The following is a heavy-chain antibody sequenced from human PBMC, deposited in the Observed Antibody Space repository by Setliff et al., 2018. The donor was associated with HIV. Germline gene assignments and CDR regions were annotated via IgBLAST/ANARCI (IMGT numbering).Heavy chain of an antibody. D-gene: IGHD6-19*01. CDR1: GFTFSNYG. CDR3: TKNLYRSPWSPLDY. CDR2: IRHDGSNK. J-gene: IGHJ4*02. V-gene: IGHV3-30*02. Sequence: GGSLRLSCAASGFTFSNYGMHWVCQAPGKGLGWVAFIRHDGSNKYYADSVKGRFTISRDNSKNTLYLQMNSLRAEDTAVYYCTKNLYRSPWSPLDYWGQGTLVTVSS.